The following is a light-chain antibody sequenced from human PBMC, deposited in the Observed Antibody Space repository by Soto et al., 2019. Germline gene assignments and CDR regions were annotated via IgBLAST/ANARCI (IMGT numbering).Light chain of an antibody. CDR3: MQTKQLPLT. Sequence: DILLTQSPLSLSVTPGQPASISCSSSQSVLHSDGTTHLYWYLQRPGQSPHLLIYEVSRRFSGVPDRFSGSGSGTDFTLTVSRVEAEDFGVYYCMQTKQLPLTFGQGTRWIS. J-gene: IGKJ1*01. V-gene: IGKV2-29*02. CDR2: EVS. CDR1: QSVLHSDGTTH.